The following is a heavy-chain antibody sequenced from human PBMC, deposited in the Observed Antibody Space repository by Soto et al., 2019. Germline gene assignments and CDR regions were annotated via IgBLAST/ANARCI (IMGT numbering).Heavy chain of an antibody. CDR2: INHSGST. CDR1: GGSFSCYY. D-gene: IGHD2-15*01. CDR3: ARTLVVVAATGWTNRKSYYFDY. J-gene: IGHJ4*02. V-gene: IGHV4-34*01. Sequence: PSETLSLTCAVYGGSFSCYYWSWIRQPPGKGLEWIGEINHSGSTNYNPSLKSRVTISVDTSKNQFSLKLSSVTAADTAVYYCARTLVVVAATGWTNRKSYYFDYWGQGTLVTVS.